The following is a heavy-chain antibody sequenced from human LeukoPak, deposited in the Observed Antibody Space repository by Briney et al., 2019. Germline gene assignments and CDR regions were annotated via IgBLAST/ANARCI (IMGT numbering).Heavy chain of an antibody. V-gene: IGHV4-59*01. Sequence: SETLSLTCAVSGVSIRSFYWSWFRQPPGKGLEWIGYINDSGRTNYNPPLKSRVTISRDTSRNQFSLKLSSVTAADTAVYYCVRDKGDGTRPSSERFDYWGQGTLVTVSS. CDR1: GVSIRSFY. D-gene: IGHD5-24*01. CDR2: INDSGRT. CDR3: VRDKGDGTRPSSERFDY. J-gene: IGHJ4*02.